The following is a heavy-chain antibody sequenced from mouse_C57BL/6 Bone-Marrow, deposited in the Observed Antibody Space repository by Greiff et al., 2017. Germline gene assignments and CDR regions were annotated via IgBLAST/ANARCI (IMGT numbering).Heavy chain of an antibody. CDR1: GYTFTSYG. CDR3: ARRGTTVVAFYYYAMDY. J-gene: IGHJ4*01. V-gene: IGHV1-81*01. Sequence: VKLQESGAELARPGASVKLSCKASGYTFTSYGISWVKQRTGQGLEWIGEIYPRSGNTYYNEKFKGKATLTADKSSSTAYMELRSLTSEDSAVYFCARRGTTVVAFYYYAMDYWGQGTSVTVSS. D-gene: IGHD1-1*01. CDR2: IYPRSGNT.